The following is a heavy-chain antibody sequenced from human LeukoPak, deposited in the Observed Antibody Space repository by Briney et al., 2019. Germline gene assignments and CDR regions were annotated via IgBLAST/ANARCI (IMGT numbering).Heavy chain of an antibody. D-gene: IGHD2/OR15-2a*01. V-gene: IGHV4-38-2*01. CDR1: SYSINSDYY. Sequence: PSETLSLTCGVSSYSINSDYYWGWIRQSPGKGLEWIVTMHHSGGTYYNPSLRSRVTISVDTSKNQFSLRLSSVTATDTAVYYCARSPLFFYHMDVWGKGTTVTVSS. J-gene: IGHJ6*03. CDR2: MHHSGGT. CDR3: ARSPLFFYHMDV.